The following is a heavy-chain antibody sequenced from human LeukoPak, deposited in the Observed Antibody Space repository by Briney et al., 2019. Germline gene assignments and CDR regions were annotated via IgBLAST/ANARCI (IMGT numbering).Heavy chain of an antibody. V-gene: IGHV3-49*03. J-gene: IGHJ4*02. CDR2: IRRIPSGGTT. CDR1: GFTFTDYA. Sequence: GRSLRLSCVTSGFTFTDYAISWFRQAPGKGLEWVGFIRRIPSGGTTDYAASVKGRFTISRDNSKSIAYLRMNSLESEDTAMYYCTRGIGYTYGWSDWGQGTLVTVSS. D-gene: IGHD5-18*01. CDR3: TRGIGYTYGWSD.